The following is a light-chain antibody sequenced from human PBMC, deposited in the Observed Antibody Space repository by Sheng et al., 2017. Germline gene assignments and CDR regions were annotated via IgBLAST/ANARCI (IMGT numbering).Light chain of an antibody. CDR2: DTS. V-gene: IGKV3-11*01. CDR3: QQRDKWPLT. CDR1: QSVGTS. J-gene: IGKJ4*01. Sequence: DIVLTQSPGTLSLSPGQRATLSCRASQSVGTSLAWYRQTSGQAPRLLIYDTSNRAIGIPARFSGSGSGTDFTLTITSLEPEDSAVYYCQQRDKWPLTFGGGTRVXIK.